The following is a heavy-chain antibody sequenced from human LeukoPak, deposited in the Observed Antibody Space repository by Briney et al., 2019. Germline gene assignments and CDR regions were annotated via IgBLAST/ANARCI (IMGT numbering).Heavy chain of an antibody. D-gene: IGHD3-22*01. CDR2: IRSTANGYDT. CDR3: TSPGYDSSGYHDY. V-gene: IGHV3-73*01. Sequence: GGSLRLSCAASGFTFSGSALHWVRQAPGKGLEWVGRIRSTANGYDTAYAASVKGRFTISRDDSKNTAYLQMDSLKTEDTAVYYCTSPGYDSSGYHDYWGQGTLVTVSS. CDR1: GFTFSGSA. J-gene: IGHJ4*02.